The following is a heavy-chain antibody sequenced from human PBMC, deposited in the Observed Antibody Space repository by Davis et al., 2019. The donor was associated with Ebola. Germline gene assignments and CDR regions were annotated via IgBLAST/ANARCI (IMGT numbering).Heavy chain of an antibody. J-gene: IGHJ3*02. CDR3: AKDTSNIWFDI. CDR1: GFTFSSYA. Sequence: PGGSLRLSCAASGFTFSSYAMTWARQVPGKGLEWVSAVTSSGGTTYYADSVKGRFTISRDNSKNTLYLQMNGLRVDDTAIYYCAKDTSNIWFDIWGQGTMVTVSS. D-gene: IGHD1-26*01. CDR2: VTSSGGTT. V-gene: IGHV3-23*01.